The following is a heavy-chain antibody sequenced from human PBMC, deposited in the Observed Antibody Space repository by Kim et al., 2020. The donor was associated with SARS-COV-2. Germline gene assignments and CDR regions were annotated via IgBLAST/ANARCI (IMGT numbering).Heavy chain of an antibody. J-gene: IGHJ4*02. CDR3: ARRMVRGVIGGVDY. V-gene: IGHV4-34*01. Sequence: NPALKSRVTISVDTSKNQFSLKLSSVTAADTAVYYCARRMVRGVIGGVDYWGQGTLVTVSS. D-gene: IGHD3-10*01.